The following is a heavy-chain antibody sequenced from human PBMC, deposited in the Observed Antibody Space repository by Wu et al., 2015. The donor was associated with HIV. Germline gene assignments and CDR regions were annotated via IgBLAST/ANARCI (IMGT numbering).Heavy chain of an antibody. CDR3: ARDRGGSDF. CDR1: GYTFTSYA. J-gene: IGHJ4*02. CDR2: ISVYNGVT. D-gene: IGHD3-10*01. V-gene: IGHV1-18*01. Sequence: QVQLVQSGAEVKKPGASVKVSCQASGYTFTSYAFSWVRQAPGQGLEWMGWISVYNGVTDYAQRFQDRVTLTTDASTNTAYMELRSLKSDDTAIYYCARDRGGSDFWGQGTLVTV.